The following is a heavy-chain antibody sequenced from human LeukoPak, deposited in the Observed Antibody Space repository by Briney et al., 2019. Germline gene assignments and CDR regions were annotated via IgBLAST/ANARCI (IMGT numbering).Heavy chain of an antibody. J-gene: IGHJ2*01. CDR2: IYYSGST. CDR3: ARGGFSGGILRYFDL. V-gene: IGHV4-59*01. CDR1: GGSFSGYY. Sequence: PSETLSLTCAVYGGSFSGYYWSSIRQPPGKGLEWIGYIYYSGSTNYNPSLKSRVTISVDTSKNQFSLKPRSVTAADTAVYYCARGGFSGGILRYFDLWGRGILVTVSS. D-gene: IGHD2-15*01.